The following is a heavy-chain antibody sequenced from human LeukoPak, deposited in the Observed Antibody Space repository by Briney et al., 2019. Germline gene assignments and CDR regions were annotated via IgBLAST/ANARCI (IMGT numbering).Heavy chain of an antibody. V-gene: IGHV4-39*07. J-gene: IGHJ6*03. Sequence: SETLSLTCTVSGGSISSYYWGWIRQPPGKGLEWIGSIYYGSVFYSVSTYYNPSLKSRVTMSGDTSKNQFSLKLSSVTAADTAAYYCARLGYCSGGSCYYYYYMDVWGKGTTVTVSS. D-gene: IGHD2-15*01. CDR2: IYYGSVFYSVST. CDR3: ARLGYCSGGSCYYYYYMDV. CDR1: GGSISSYY.